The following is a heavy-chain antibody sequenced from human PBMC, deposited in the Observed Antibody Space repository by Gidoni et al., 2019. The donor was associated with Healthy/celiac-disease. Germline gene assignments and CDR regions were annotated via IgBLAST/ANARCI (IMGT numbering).Heavy chain of an antibody. V-gene: IGHV3-23*01. J-gene: IGHJ4*02. D-gene: IGHD3-3*01. CDR3: AKARGFGVVIDY. Sequence: EVQLLESGGGLVQPGGSLRLSCAASGFTFRSYAMSWVRQAPGKGLEWVSAISGSGGSTYYADSVKGRFTISRDNSKNTLYLQMNSLRAEDTAVYYCAKARGFGVVIDYWGQGTLVTVSS. CDR1: GFTFRSYA. CDR2: ISGSGGST.